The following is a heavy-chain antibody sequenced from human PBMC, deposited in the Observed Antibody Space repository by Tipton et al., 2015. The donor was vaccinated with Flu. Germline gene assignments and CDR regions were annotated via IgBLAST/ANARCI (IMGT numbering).Heavy chain of an antibody. V-gene: IGHV4-39*07. J-gene: IGHJ5*02. CDR3: ARRDYSNYVSEPKNGFDP. D-gene: IGHD4-11*01. Sequence: PGLVKPSETLSLTCGVSGDSIRSSNYYWGWIRQPPGKGLEWIGNTFHSVNTYLNPSLKSRVTISIDTSRNQFSLKVSSVTAADTAVYYCARRDYSNYVSEPKNGFDPWGQGALVTVSS. CDR2: TFHSVNT. CDR1: GDSIRSSNYY.